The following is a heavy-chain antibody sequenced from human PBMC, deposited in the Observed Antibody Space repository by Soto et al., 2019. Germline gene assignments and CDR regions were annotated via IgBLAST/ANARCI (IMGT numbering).Heavy chain of an antibody. CDR2: ISSSGSTI. J-gene: IGHJ6*02. CDR3: ARDTTTLTGYYYYGMDV. CDR1: GFTFSSYE. V-gene: IGHV3-48*03. Sequence: EVQLVESGGGLVQPGGSLRLSCAASGFTFSSYEMNWVRQAPGKGLEWVSYISSSGSTIYYADSVKGRFTISRDNAKNSLYLQMNSLRAEDTAVYYCARDTTTLTGYYYYGMDVWGQGTTVTVSS. D-gene: IGHD5-12*01.